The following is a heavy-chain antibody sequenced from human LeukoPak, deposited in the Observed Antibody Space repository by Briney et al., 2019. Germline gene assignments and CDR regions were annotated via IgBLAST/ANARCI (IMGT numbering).Heavy chain of an antibody. Sequence: ASVKISCKVSGYTFTDYYMHWVQQAPGKGLEWMGLVDPEDGETIYAEKLQGRVTITADTSTDTAYMELSSLRSEDTAVYYRATAVATTEIDYWGQGTLVTVSS. CDR2: VDPEDGET. J-gene: IGHJ4*02. CDR3: ATAVATTEIDY. CDR1: GYTFTDYY. V-gene: IGHV1-69-2*01. D-gene: IGHD4-23*01.